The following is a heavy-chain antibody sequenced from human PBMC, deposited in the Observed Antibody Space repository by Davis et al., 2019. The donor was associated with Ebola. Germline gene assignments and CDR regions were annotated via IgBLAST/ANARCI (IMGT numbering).Heavy chain of an antibody. CDR1: GGSISSGDYY. Sequence: LRLSCTDSGGSISSGDYYWSWIRQPPGKGLEWIGYIYYSGSTYYNPSLKSRVTISVDTSKNQFSLKLSSVTAADTAVYYCARGRPFYWGQGTLVTVSS. V-gene: IGHV4-30-4*01. J-gene: IGHJ4*02. CDR3: ARGRPFY. CDR2: IYYSGST.